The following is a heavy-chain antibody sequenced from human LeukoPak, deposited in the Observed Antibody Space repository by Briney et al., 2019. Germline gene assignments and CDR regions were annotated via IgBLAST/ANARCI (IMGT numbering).Heavy chain of an antibody. D-gene: IGHD3-9*01. CDR2: ISGYNSKP. CDR3: ARSPDILTGEKFDY. J-gene: IGHJ4*02. V-gene: IGHV1-18*01. Sequence: ASVKVSCKTSGYSFTNYGITWVRQAPGQGLEWMGWISGYNSKPFYAQNFQGRVTMTTDTSTSTAYMELSRLRFDDTAVYYCARSPDILTGEKFDYWGQGTLVTVSS. CDR1: GYSFTNYG.